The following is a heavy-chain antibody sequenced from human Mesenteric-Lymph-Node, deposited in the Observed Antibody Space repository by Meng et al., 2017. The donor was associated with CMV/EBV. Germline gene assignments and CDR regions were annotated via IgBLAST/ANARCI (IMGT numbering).Heavy chain of an antibody. CDR1: AA. J-gene: IGHJ4*02. V-gene: IGHV6-1*01. D-gene: IGHD3-3*01. CDR2: TYYRSKWYN. Sequence: AAWNWIRQSPSRGLECLGRTYYRSKWYNDYAVSVKSRITINPDTSKNQFSLQLNSVTPEDTAVYYCARDRHYDFWSGYYIPSYYFDYWGQGTLVTVSS. CDR3: ARDRHYDFWSGYYIPSYYFDY.